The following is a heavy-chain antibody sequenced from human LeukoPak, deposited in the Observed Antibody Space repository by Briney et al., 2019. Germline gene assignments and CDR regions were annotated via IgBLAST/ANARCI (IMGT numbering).Heavy chain of an antibody. CDR2: INPNSGGT. Sequence: GASVKVSCKASGYTFTGYYMHWVRQAPGQGLEWMGWINPNSGGTNYAQKFQGRVTMTRDTSISTAYMELSRLRSDDTAVYYCARDPRYCSGGSCPGLYYYYYYMDVWGKGTTVTVSS. J-gene: IGHJ6*03. CDR3: ARDPRYCSGGSCPGLYYYYYYMDV. CDR1: GYTFTGYY. D-gene: IGHD2-15*01. V-gene: IGHV1-2*02.